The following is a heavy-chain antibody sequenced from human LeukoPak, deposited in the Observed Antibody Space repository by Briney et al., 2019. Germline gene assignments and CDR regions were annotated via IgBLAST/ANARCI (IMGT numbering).Heavy chain of an antibody. D-gene: IGHD2-15*01. CDR3: ARDLDSSHGMDV. Sequence: PGGSLRLSCAASGFTFSSYAMHWVRQAPGKGLEWVAVISYDGSNKYYADSVKGRFTISRDNSKNTLYLQMNSLRAEDTAVYYCARDLDSSHGMDVWGQGTTVTVSS. J-gene: IGHJ6*02. CDR2: ISYDGSNK. CDR1: GFTFSSYA. V-gene: IGHV3-30*14.